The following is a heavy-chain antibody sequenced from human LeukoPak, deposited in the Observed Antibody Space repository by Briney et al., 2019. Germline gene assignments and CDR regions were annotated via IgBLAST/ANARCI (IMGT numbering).Heavy chain of an antibody. CDR1: GGSISSYY. CDR2: IYYSGST. Sequence: SETLSLTCTVSGGSISSYYWSWLRQPPGKGLEWIGYIYYSGSTNYNPSLKSRVTISVDTSKNQFSLKLSSVTAADTAVYYCARGIAAAGYWGQGTLVTVSS. V-gene: IGHV4-59*01. J-gene: IGHJ4*02. D-gene: IGHD6-13*01. CDR3: ARGIAAAGY.